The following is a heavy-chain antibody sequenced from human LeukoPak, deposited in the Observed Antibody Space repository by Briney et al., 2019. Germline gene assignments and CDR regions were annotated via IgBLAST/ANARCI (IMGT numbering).Heavy chain of an antibody. CDR1: GFTFSSYG. D-gene: IGHD4-17*01. V-gene: IGHV3-30*03. CDR2: ISYDGSNK. J-gene: IGHJ4*02. Sequence: PGGSLRLSCAASGFTFSSYGMHWVRQAPGKGLEWVAVISYDGSNKYYADSVKGRLTISRDNSKNTLYLQMNSLRAEDTAVYYCAREGRQNYGDHGAPPDYWGQGTLVTVSS. CDR3: AREGRQNYGDHGAPPDY.